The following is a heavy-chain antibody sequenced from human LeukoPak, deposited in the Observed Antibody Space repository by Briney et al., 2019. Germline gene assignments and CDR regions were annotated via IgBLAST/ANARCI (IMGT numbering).Heavy chain of an antibody. D-gene: IGHD1-26*01. J-gene: IGHJ4*02. CDR1: GYTFTGYY. V-gene: IGHV1-2*06. CDR2: INPNSVGT. CDR3: ARGYSGSPYDY. Sequence: ASVAVSCKASGYTFTGYYMHWVRQAPGQGLEWMGRINPNSVGTNYARKFQGRVTMTRATSISTAYMELRRMSADDTAVYYCARGYSGSPYDYWGQGTLVTDSS.